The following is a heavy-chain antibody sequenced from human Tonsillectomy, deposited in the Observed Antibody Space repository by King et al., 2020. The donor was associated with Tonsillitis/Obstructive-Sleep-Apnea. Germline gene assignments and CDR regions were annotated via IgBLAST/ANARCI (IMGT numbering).Heavy chain of an antibody. V-gene: IGHV3-72*01. CDR2: IRNKANSYTT. J-gene: IGHJ4*02. D-gene: IGHD1-26*01. CDR3: ARGGSYRHFDY. Sequence: VQLVESGGDLVQPGGSLRLSCAASGFTFRDHYMDWVRQAPGKGLEWVARIRNKANSYTTEYAASVKGRFTISRDDLKNSLFLQMSSLKTEDTAVYYCARGGSYRHFDYWGQGTLVIVSS. CDR1: GFTFRDHY.